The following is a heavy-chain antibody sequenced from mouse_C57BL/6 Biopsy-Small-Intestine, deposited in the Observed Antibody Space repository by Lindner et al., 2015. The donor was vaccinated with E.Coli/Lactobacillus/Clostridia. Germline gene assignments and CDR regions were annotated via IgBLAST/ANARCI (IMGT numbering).Heavy chain of an antibody. V-gene: IGHV1-63*01. J-gene: IGHJ4*01. Sequence: VQPQESGAELVRPGTSVKMSCKASGYTFTNYWIGWAKQRPGHGLEWIGDIYPGGGYTNYNEKFKGKATLTADKSSSTAYMQFSSLTSEDSAIYYCARQGGGDAMDYWGQGTSVTVSS. CDR1: GYTFTNYW. CDR2: IYPGGGYT. CDR3: ARQGGGDAMDY. D-gene: IGHD1-1*02.